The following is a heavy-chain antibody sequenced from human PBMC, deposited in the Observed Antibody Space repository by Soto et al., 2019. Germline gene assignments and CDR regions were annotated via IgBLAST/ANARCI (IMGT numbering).Heavy chain of an antibody. CDR2: ISSSSSYI. Sequence: PGGSLRLSCAASGFTFSSYSMNWVRQAPGKGLEWVSSISSSSSYIYYADSVKGRLTTSRDNAKNSLYLQMNSLRAEDTAVYYCARDLVVVAATLSAGMDVWGQGTTVTVSS. D-gene: IGHD2-15*01. J-gene: IGHJ6*02. CDR3: ARDLVVVAATLSAGMDV. CDR1: GFTFSSYS. V-gene: IGHV3-21*01.